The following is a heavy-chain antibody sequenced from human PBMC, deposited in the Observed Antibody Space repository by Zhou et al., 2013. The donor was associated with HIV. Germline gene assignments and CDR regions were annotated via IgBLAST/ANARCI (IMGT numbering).Heavy chain of an antibody. Sequence: QVQLVQSGAEVKKPGASVKVSCKASGYIFTTYAMHWVRQAPGQRLEWMGWINAGNGNTKYSQNFQGRVTITRDTSASTAYMELSSLRSEDTAVYYCARERYYYDSSGYYIWYFDLWGRGTLLTVSS. CDR2: INAGNGNT. J-gene: IGHJ2*01. V-gene: IGHV1-3*01. CDR3: ARERYYYDSSGYYIWYFDL. CDR1: GYIFTTYA. D-gene: IGHD3-22*01.